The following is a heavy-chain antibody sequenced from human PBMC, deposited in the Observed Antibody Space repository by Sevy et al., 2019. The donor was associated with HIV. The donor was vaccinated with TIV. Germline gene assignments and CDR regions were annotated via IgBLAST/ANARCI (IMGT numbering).Heavy chain of an antibody. CDR3: ARDRDGSGSSGGYGMDV. J-gene: IGHJ6*02. Sequence: GSLRLSCVGSGITFSYYSMNWVRQAPGKGLEWVSSISSSSSNIYYADSVKGRFTISRDNAKKSLYLQMNSLIAEDTAVYYCARDRDGSGSSGGYGMDVWGQGTTVTVSS. V-gene: IGHV3-21*01. CDR2: ISSSSSNI. D-gene: IGHD3-10*01. CDR1: GITFSYYS.